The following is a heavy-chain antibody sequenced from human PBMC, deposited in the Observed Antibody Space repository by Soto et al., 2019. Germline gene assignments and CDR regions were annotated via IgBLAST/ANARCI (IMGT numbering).Heavy chain of an antibody. Sequence: SETLSLTCAVYGGSFSGYFWSWIRQPPGKGLGWIGEINHAGSTNYNPSLKSRVTISVXXXXXXFXLXLXXXTAAXSAVYFCASTYCSGGSCYSVFDYWGQGTLVTVSS. D-gene: IGHD2-15*01. CDR1: GGSFSGYF. V-gene: IGHV4-34*01. CDR2: INHAGST. CDR3: ASTYCSGGSCYSVFDY. J-gene: IGHJ4*02.